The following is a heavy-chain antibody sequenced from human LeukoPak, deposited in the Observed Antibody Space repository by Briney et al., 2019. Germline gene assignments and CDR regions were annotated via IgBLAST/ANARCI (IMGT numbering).Heavy chain of an antibody. CDR2: ISGSGGST. CDR3: AKDRGVVVGQSLDY. V-gene: IGHV3-23*01. D-gene: IGHD2-2*01. Sequence: GGSLRLSCAASGFTFGSYAMSWVHQAPGKGLEWVSAISGSGGSTYYADSVKGRFTISRDNSKNTLYLQMNSLRAEDTAVYYCAKDRGVVVGQSLDYWGQGTLVTVSS. CDR1: GFTFGSYA. J-gene: IGHJ4*02.